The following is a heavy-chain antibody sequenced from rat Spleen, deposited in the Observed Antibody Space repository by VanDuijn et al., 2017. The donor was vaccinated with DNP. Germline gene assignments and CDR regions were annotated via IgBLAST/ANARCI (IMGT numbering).Heavy chain of an antibody. CDR2: IGSDGYAP. CDR1: GFTFSAYY. V-gene: IGHV5-22*01. D-gene: IGHD4-3*01. CDR3: IRWNSGHFDY. J-gene: IGHJ2*01. Sequence: EVQLVGSGGGLVQPGRSLKLSCAASGFTFSAYYMAWVRQAPAKGLEWVAYIGSDGYAPYYGDSVKGRFAISRDNAKSTLYLQMNSLRSEDMATYYCIRWNSGHFDYWGQGVMVTVSS.